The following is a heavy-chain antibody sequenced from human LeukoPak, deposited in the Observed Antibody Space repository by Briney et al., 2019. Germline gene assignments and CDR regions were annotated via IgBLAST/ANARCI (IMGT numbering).Heavy chain of an antibody. D-gene: IGHD2-2*02. Sequence: RSGGSLRLSCAASGFTFSSYAMSWVRQAPGKGLEWVSTISGGGSSTYYADSVKGRFTISRDNSKNTLYLQMNSLRAEDTAIYYCAKAILPATILSFNDYWDQGTLVTVSS. CDR1: GFTFSSYA. V-gene: IGHV3-23*01. CDR2: ISGGGSST. CDR3: AKAILPATILSFNDY. J-gene: IGHJ4*02.